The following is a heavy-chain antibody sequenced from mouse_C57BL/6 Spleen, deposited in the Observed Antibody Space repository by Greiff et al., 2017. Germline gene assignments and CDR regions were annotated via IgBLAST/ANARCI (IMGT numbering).Heavy chain of an antibody. CDR2: IYPGSGST. CDR1: GYTFNSYW. V-gene: IGHV1-55*01. Sequence: QVQLQQPGAELVKPGASVKMSCKASGYTFNSYWITWVKQRPGQGLEWIGDIYPGSGSTNYNEKFKSKATLTVDTSSSTAYMQLSSLTSDDSAVYYCARSGPYYYAMDYWGQGTSVTVSS. J-gene: IGHJ4*01. D-gene: IGHD4-1*01. CDR3: ARSGPYYYAMDY.